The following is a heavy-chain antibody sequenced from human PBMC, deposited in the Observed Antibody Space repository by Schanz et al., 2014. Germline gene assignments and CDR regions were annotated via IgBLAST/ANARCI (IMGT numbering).Heavy chain of an antibody. V-gene: IGHV3-23*04. CDR1: GFMFSSYG. Sequence: VQLVESGGGVVQPGRSLRLSCAASGFMFSSYGMHWVRQAPGKGLEWVSAISGGGGTTYYADSVKGRFTISRDNAKNSLFLQMNSLRPEDTAVYYCARGRVLESWGQGTLVTVPS. D-gene: IGHD1-1*01. CDR2: ISGGGGTT. J-gene: IGHJ5*02. CDR3: ARGRVLES.